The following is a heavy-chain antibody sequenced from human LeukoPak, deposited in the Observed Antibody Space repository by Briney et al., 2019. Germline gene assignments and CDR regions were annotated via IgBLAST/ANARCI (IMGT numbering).Heavy chain of an antibody. J-gene: IGHJ5*02. Sequence: GGSLRLSCAASGFTFSDYEMNWVRQAPGKGREGVSYISSDSNTIYYADSVQGRFTISRDNTKNSLYLQMNSLRAEDTAVYYCARARRQGFPNLWGQGTLVIVSS. CDR3: ARARRQGFPNL. V-gene: IGHV3-48*03. CDR2: ISSDSNTI. CDR1: GFTFSDYE. D-gene: IGHD3-3*01.